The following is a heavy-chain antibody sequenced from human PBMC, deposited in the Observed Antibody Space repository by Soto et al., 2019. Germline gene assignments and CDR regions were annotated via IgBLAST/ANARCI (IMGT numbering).Heavy chain of an antibody. Sequence: QVQLVESGGGVVQPGRSLRLSCAASGFTFSSYGMHWVRQAPGKGLEWVAVIWYDGSNKYYADSVKGRFTISRDNSKNTLYLQMNSLRAEDTAVYYCATIAARHFDYWGQGTLVTVSS. CDR1: GFTFSSYG. CDR2: IWYDGSNK. J-gene: IGHJ4*02. D-gene: IGHD6-6*01. CDR3: ATIAARHFDY. V-gene: IGHV3-33*01.